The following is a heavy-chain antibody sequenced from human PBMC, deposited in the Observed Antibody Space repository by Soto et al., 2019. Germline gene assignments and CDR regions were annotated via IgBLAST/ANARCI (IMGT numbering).Heavy chain of an antibody. CDR1: GFSLTTDRVG. CDR3: AHAYGGRFLY. J-gene: IGHJ4*02. Sequence: QITLKESGPSLVKPTQTLTLTCTFSGFSLTTDRVGVGWIRQPPGEALEWLAVIYWDDIKTYRPSLESRLTITKDTSKDQVALTMTNMDAPDTATYYCAHAYGGRFLYWGQGTLVTVSS. CDR2: IYWDDIK. V-gene: IGHV2-5*02. D-gene: IGHD1-26*01.